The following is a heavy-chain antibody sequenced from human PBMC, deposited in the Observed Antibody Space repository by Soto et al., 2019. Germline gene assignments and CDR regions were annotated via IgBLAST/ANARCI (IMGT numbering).Heavy chain of an antibody. Sequence: GESLKISCAASGFTFSGSAMHWVRQASGKGLEWVGRIRSKANSYATAYAASVKGRFTISRDDSKNTAYLQMNSLKTEDTAVYYCTSAFEYSTKGAFDIWGQGTMVTVSS. J-gene: IGHJ3*02. D-gene: IGHD6-6*01. CDR1: GFTFSGSA. CDR3: TSAFEYSTKGAFDI. CDR2: IRSKANSYAT. V-gene: IGHV3-73*01.